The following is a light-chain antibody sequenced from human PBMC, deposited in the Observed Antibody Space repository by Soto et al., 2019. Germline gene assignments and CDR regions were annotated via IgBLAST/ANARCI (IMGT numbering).Light chain of an antibody. V-gene: IGKV3D-11*02. CDR2: DAS. CDR1: QSIHTS. J-gene: IGKJ5*01. CDR3: QQRRSWQVT. Sequence: VLTQSPATLSLSPVERATLSCMASQSIHTSLAWYQQKSGQAPRLLIFDASNRATGIPARFSGSGSGTNFTLTISSLEPEDFAVYYCQQRRSWQVTFGQGTRLEIK.